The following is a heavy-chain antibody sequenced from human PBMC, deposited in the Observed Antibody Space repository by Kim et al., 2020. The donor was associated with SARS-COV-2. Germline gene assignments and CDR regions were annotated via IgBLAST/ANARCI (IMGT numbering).Heavy chain of an antibody. Sequence: GGSLRLSCAASGFTFSSYGMHWVRQAPGKGLEWVAVISYDGSNKSYADSVKGRFTISRYNSKNTLYLQMNSLRAEDTAVYYCAKDLRADVLPGDAFDIWGEGTMVTVSS. J-gene: IGHJ3*02. CDR2: ISYDGSNK. CDR3: AKDLRADVLPGDAFDI. CDR1: GFTFSSYG. D-gene: IGHD2-15*01. V-gene: IGHV3-30*18.